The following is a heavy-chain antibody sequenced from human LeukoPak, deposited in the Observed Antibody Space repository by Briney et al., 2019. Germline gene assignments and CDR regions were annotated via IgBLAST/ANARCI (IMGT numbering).Heavy chain of an antibody. Sequence: PSETLSLTCAVYGGSFSGYYWSWIRQPPGKGLEWIGEINHSGSTNYNPSLKSRVTISVDTSKNQCSLKLSSVTAADTAVYYCARVGYSSSALGIDYWGQGTLVTVSS. CDR3: ARVGYSSSALGIDY. CDR1: GGSFSGYY. J-gene: IGHJ4*02. V-gene: IGHV4-34*01. CDR2: INHSGST. D-gene: IGHD6-6*01.